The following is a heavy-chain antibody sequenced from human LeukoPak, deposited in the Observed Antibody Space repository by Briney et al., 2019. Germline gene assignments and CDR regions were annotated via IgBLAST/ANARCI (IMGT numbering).Heavy chain of an antibody. Sequence: ASVKVSCKASGYTFTSYLISWVRQAPGQGMEWLAWISASNGNTNNAQKHQGRVTKTTDTSTSTAYMELRSLRSDYTAVYYCARAHSWSSGYYCDYWGQGTLVTVSS. CDR2: ISASNGNT. CDR1: GYTFTSYL. J-gene: IGHJ4*02. V-gene: IGHV1-18*01. CDR3: ARAHSWSSGYYCDY. D-gene: IGHD3-22*01.